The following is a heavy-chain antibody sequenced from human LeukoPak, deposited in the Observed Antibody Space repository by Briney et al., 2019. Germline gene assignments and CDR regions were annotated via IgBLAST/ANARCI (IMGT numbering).Heavy chain of an antibody. CDR1: GFTFSTYS. Sequence: KAGGSLRLSCAASGFTFSTYSMNWVRQAPGKGLEWVSSISSSSSYIYYADSVKGRFTISRDNAKNSLYLQMNSLRAEDTAVYYCARHVVAVGFDYWGQGTLVTVSS. V-gene: IGHV3-21*01. J-gene: IGHJ4*02. CDR2: ISSSSSYI. D-gene: IGHD3-22*01. CDR3: ARHVVAVGFDY.